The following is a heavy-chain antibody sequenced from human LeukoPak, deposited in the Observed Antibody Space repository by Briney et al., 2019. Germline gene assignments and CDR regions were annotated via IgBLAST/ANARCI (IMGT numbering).Heavy chain of an antibody. CDR3: ARDPLLNDYGASAYFDY. J-gene: IGHJ4*02. D-gene: IGHD4-17*01. V-gene: IGHV1-18*01. Sequence: ASVKGSCKASGDTFTRYGISWVRQAPGQGLEWVGWISAYNGNTNDAQKLQGSVTMTTDTSTSTAYMERRRLRSDHTAVYYCARDPLLNDYGASAYFDYWGQGTLVTVSS. CDR2: ISAYNGNT. CDR1: GDTFTRYG.